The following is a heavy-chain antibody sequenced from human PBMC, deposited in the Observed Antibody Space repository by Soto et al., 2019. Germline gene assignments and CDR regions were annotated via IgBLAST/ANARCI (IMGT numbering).Heavy chain of an antibody. CDR1: GGSISSYY. J-gene: IGHJ6*02. CDR2: IYYSGST. D-gene: IGHD2-15*01. V-gene: IGHV4-59*08. Sequence: QVQLQESGPGLVKPSGTLSLTCTVSGGSISSYYWSWIRQPPGKGLEWIGYIYYSGSTNYNPSLKSRVTISVDTSKNQFSLKLSSVTAADTAVYYCARHQYGGNPPYSMDVWGQGTTVTVSS. CDR3: ARHQYGGNPPYSMDV.